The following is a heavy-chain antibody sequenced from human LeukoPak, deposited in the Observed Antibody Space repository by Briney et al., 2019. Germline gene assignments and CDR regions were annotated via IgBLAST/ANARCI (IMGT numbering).Heavy chain of an antibody. CDR1: GGSFSSYY. D-gene: IGHD2-2*01. CDR3: ARAYCSSTSCYMGWFQH. V-gene: IGHV4-59*01. J-gene: IGHJ1*01. Sequence: SETLSLTCTVSGGSFSSYYWSWIRQPPGKGLEWIGYIYYSGSTNYNPSLKSRVTISVDTSKNQFSLKLSSVTAADTAVYYCARAYCSSTSCYMGWFQHWGQGTLVTVSS. CDR2: IYYSGST.